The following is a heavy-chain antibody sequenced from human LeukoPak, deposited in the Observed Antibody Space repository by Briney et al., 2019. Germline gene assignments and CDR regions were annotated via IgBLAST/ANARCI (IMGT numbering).Heavy chain of an antibody. CDR1: GYSFANYW. D-gene: IGHD6-19*01. Sequence: GESLKISCQGSGYSFANYWIGWVRQMPGKGLEWMGIIYPGDSDTRYSPSFQGQVIISADKSITTAYLQWSSLKASDTAMYYCARGIPSGWRYFDYWGQGALVTVSS. CDR3: ARGIPSGWRYFDY. CDR2: IYPGDSDT. V-gene: IGHV5-51*01. J-gene: IGHJ4*02.